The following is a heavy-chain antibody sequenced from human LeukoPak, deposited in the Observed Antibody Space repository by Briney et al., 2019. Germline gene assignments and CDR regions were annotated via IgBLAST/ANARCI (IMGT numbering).Heavy chain of an antibody. CDR3: ARHNRGRLLWALDAFDI. V-gene: IGHV4-39*01. Sequence: SDTLSLACTVSGGSISSSSYYWGWIRQPPGKGLEWIGSIYYSGSTYYNPSLKSRVTISVDTSKNQFSLKLSSVTAADTAVYYCARHNRGRLLWALDAFDIWGQGTMVTVSS. J-gene: IGHJ3*02. CDR2: IYYSGST. D-gene: IGHD4-23*01. CDR1: GGSISSSSYY.